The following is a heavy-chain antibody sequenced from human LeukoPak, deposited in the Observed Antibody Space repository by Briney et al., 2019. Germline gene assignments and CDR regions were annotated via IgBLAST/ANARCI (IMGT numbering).Heavy chain of an antibody. CDR3: AGHDSSGSSGTYYSVDY. CDR2: IYHSGSS. D-gene: IGHD3-10*01. V-gene: IGHV4-38-2*01. Sequence: SETLSLTCAVSGYSIYSNFYWGWIRQPPGKGLEWIGSIYHSGSSYYNPSLKSRVTISMDTSNNQFSLKLTSVTAADTAIYYCAGHDSSGSSGTYYSVDYWGQGTLVTVSS. CDR1: GYSIYSNFY. J-gene: IGHJ4*02.